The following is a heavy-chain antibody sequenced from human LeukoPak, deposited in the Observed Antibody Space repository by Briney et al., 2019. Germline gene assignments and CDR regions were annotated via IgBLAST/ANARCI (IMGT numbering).Heavy chain of an antibody. CDR3: ARGRTGVVVVPAARYYMDV. J-gene: IGHJ6*03. Sequence: SETLSLTCAVYGGSFSGYYWSWIRQPPGKGLEWIGEINHSGSTNYNPSLKSRVTISVDTSKNQFSLKLSSVTAADTAVYYCARGRTGVVVVPAARYYMDVWAKGPRSPSP. V-gene: IGHV4-34*01. D-gene: IGHD2-2*01. CDR1: GGSFSGYY. CDR2: INHSGST.